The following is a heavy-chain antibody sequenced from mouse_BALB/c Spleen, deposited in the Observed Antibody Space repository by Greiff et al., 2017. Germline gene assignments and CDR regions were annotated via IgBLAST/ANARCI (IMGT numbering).Heavy chain of an antibody. CDR3: ARRLAYFDY. J-gene: IGHJ2*01. CDR1: GFTFSSYG. D-gene: IGHD2-13*01. Sequence: EVKVVESGGGLVQPGGSLKLSCAASGFTFSSYGMSWVRQTPDKRLELVATINSNGGSTYYPDSVKGRFTISRDNAKNTLYLQMSSLKSEDTAMYYCARRLAYFDYWGQGTTLTVSS. CDR2: INSNGGST. V-gene: IGHV5-6-3*01.